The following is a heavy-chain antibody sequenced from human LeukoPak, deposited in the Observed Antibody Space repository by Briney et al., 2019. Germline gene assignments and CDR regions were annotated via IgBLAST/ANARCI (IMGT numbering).Heavy chain of an antibody. J-gene: IGHJ1*01. CDR3: ARDQVVTAIQVGYFQH. CDR1: GYTFTSYG. Sequence: ASVKVSCKASGYTFTSYGISWVRQAPGQGLEWMGWISAYNGNTNYAQKLQGRVTMTTDTSTSTAYVELRSLRSDDTAVYYCARDQVVTAIQVGYFQHWGQGTLVTVSS. V-gene: IGHV1-18*01. D-gene: IGHD2-21*02. CDR2: ISAYNGNT.